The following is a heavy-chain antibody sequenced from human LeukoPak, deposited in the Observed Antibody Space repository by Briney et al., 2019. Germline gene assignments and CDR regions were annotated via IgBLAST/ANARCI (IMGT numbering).Heavy chain of an antibody. Sequence: GGSLRLSCAASGFTFSAYWMNWVRQAPGKGLEWVANIKQDGTEKYYVDSVKGRFTISRDNAKNSLYLQMNGLRAEDTAVYYCTRDLYCSGTNCYGPDYWGQGTLVTVSS. CDR3: TRDLYCSGTNCYGPDY. CDR2: IKQDGTEK. J-gene: IGHJ4*02. CDR1: GFTFSAYW. V-gene: IGHV3-7*01. D-gene: IGHD2-2*01.